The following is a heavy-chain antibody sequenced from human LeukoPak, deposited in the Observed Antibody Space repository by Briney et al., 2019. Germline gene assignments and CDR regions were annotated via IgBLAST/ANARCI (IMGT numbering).Heavy chain of an antibody. CDR3: ARDPPTEYCGGDCFENGMDV. V-gene: IGHV3-74*01. J-gene: IGHJ6*02. CDR2: IKSDGTYS. Sequence: PGGSLRLSCAASGFAFSSHWMHWVRQAPGKGLVCVARIKSDGTYSDYGGAVRGRFTISRDNAKDTLYLQMNSLRAEDTAVYYCARDPPTEYCGGDCFENGMDVWGQGTTVTVSS. D-gene: IGHD2-21*02. CDR1: GFAFSSHW.